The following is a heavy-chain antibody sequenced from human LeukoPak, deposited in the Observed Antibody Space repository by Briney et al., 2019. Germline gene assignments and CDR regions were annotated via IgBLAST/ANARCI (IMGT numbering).Heavy chain of an antibody. CDR3: ARSARRSTSGWYAFDW. J-gene: IGHJ4*02. V-gene: IGHV3-23*01. D-gene: IGHD6-19*01. Sequence: GGSLRLSCAASGFTFSSYAMSWVRQAPGKGLEWVSAISGSGGSTYYADSVKGRFAISRDNSKNTLYLYMNTLTAEDTAVYYCARSARRSTSGWYAFDWWGQGTLVTVS. CDR1: GFTFSSYA. CDR2: ISGSGGST.